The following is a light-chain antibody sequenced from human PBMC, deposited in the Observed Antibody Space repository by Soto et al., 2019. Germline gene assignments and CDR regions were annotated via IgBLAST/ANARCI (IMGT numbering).Light chain of an antibody. CDR2: KAS. CDR1: QSINSW. CDR3: QQYNTWWT. V-gene: IGKV1-5*03. Sequence: DIQLTQSPSTLSASVGDRVTITCRASQSINSWLAWYQQMPGKAPKLLIYKASSLDTGVPSRFSGTGSGTEFTLTISSLQPDDFATYYCQQYNTWWTFGHGTKVDIK. J-gene: IGKJ1*01.